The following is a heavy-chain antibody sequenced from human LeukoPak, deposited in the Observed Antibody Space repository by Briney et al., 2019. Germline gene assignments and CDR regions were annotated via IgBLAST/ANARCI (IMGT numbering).Heavy chain of an antibody. V-gene: IGHV3-66*01. CDR1: GFTVSSNY. CDR2: IYSGGST. CDR3: ARGNPTYFDY. Sequence: GGSLRLSCAASGFTVSSNYMSRVRQAPGQGLEWVSVIYSGGSTYYADSVKGRFTISRDNSKNTLYLQMNSLRAEDTAVYYCARGNPTYFDYWGQETLVTVSS. D-gene: IGHD1-14*01. J-gene: IGHJ4*02.